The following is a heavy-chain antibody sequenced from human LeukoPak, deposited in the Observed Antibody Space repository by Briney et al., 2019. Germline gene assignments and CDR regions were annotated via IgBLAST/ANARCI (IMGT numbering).Heavy chain of an antibody. CDR2: IYYSGST. Sequence: PSETLSLTCTVSGGSISSYYWSWIRQPPGKGLEWIGYIYYSGSTNYNPSLKSRVTISVDTSKNQFSLKLSSVTAADTAVYYCARDSPMITVTIDYYYMDVWGTGTTVTVSS. V-gene: IGHV4-59*01. D-gene: IGHD4-17*01. J-gene: IGHJ6*03. CDR3: ARDSPMITVTIDYYYMDV. CDR1: GGSISSYY.